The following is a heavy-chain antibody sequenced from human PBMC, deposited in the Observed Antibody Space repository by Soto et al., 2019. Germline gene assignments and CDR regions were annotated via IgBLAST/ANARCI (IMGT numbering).Heavy chain of an antibody. Sequence: SGTLSLICTVSSSSISIVGHYWSTIRQNPGQGLEWIGYIHSSCSSYYNPSLKSCVTISVVSSKSPFSIKLSSVPAADTAVYYGARDRISHSNGCRCGMGVRGQGTTVTVSS. CDR3: ARDRISHSNGCRCGMGV. CDR2: IHSSCSS. D-gene: IGHD5-18*01. CDR1: SSSISIVGHY. J-gene: IGHJ6*02. V-gene: IGHV4-31*03.